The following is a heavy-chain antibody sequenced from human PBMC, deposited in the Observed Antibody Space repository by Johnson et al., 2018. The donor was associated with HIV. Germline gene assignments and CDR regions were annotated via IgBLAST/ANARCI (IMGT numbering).Heavy chain of an antibody. J-gene: IGHJ3*02. CDR2: ISGSGSTI. D-gene: IGHD6-13*01. CDR3: ARGRYSSSWYVGGLDAFDI. V-gene: IGHV3-11*04. CDR1: GFTFIDYY. Sequence: QVQLVESGGGVVQPGGSLRLSCAGSGFTFIDYYMSWIRQAPGKGLEWISYISGSGSTIYYADSVKGRFTISRDNAKNSLYLQMNSLRAEDTAMYYCARGRYSSSWYVGGLDAFDIWGQGTMVTVSS.